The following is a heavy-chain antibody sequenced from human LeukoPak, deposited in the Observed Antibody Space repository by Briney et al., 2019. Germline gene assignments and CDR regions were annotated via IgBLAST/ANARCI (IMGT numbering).Heavy chain of an antibody. CDR3: ARVARDYVWGSYRYPFDY. J-gene: IGHJ4*02. D-gene: IGHD3-16*02. CDR2: INHSGST. CDR1: GGSFSGHY. V-gene: IGHV4-34*01. Sequence: SETLSLTCAVYGGSFSGHYWSWIRQPPGKGLEWIGEINHSGSTNYNPSLKSRVTISVDTSKNQFSLKLSSVTAADTAVYYCARVARDYVWGSYRYPFDYWGQGTLVTVSS.